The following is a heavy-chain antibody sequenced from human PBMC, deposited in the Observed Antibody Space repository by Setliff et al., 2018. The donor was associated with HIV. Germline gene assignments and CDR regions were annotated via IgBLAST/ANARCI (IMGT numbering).Heavy chain of an antibody. CDR1: GFPVSYYI. Sequence: GESLKISCAASGFPVSYYIMNWVRQAPGKGLEWVSFISRSNSYIYYADSVKGRFTISRDNAKNSLYLQMNSLRAEDTAVYYCARDRYSGSSTDYWGQGTLVTVSS. CDR3: ARDRYSGSSTDY. J-gene: IGHJ4*02. CDR2: ISRSNSYI. D-gene: IGHD1-26*01. V-gene: IGHV3-21*01.